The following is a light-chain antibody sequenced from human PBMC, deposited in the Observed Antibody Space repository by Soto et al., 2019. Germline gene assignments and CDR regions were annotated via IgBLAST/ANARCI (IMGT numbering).Light chain of an antibody. CDR1: QSISNY. CDR2: AAS. J-gene: IGKJ4*01. Sequence: DIQMTQSPSSLSASVGDRVTITCRASQSISNYLNWYQQKPGKAPKRLIYAASSLQSGVPSRFSGSGSGTDFTLTISSLEPEDFAVYYCQQRSNWPPTFGGGTKVDIK. CDR3: QQRSNWPPT. V-gene: IGKV1-39*01.